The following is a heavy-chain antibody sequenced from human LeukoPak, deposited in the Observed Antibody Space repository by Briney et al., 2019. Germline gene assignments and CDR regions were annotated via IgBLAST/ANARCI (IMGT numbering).Heavy chain of an antibody. CDR2: IIPIFGTA. Sequence: GGSVKVSCKASGFTFSSYAISWVRQGPGQGLEWMGGIIPIFGTANYAQKFQGRVTITTDESTSTAYMELSSLRSEDTAVYHCARGFGYSYGMGGYWGQGTLVTVSS. CDR1: GFTFSSYA. D-gene: IGHD5-18*01. CDR3: ARGFGYSYGMGGY. J-gene: IGHJ4*02. V-gene: IGHV1-69*05.